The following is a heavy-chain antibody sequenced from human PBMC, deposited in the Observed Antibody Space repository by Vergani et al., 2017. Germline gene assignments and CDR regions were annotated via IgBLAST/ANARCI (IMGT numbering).Heavy chain of an antibody. CDR2: IIPIFGTA. D-gene: IGHD7-27*01. Sequence: QVQLVQSGAEVKKPGSSVKVSCKASGGTFSSYAISWVRQAPGQGLEWVGGIIPIFGTANYAQKFQGRVTITADESTSTAYMELSSLRSEDTAVYYCARDTELGSGGWYFDLWGRGTLVTVSS. J-gene: IGHJ2*01. CDR3: ARDTELGSGGWYFDL. CDR1: GGTFSSYA. V-gene: IGHV1-69*01.